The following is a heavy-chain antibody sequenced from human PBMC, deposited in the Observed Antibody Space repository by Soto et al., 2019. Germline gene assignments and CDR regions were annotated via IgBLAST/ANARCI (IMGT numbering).Heavy chain of an antibody. J-gene: IGHJ5*02. Sequence: EVQLVESGGGLVQPGGSLRLSCAASGFTFSSYSMNWVRQAPGKGLEWISYISSSSSTIYYADSVKGRFTISRDNAKNSLYLQMNSLRAEDTAVDYCARDRLDYYDTSGYWRFDPWGQGTLVTVSS. CDR3: ARDRLDYYDTSGYWRFDP. D-gene: IGHD3-22*01. V-gene: IGHV3-48*01. CDR1: GFTFSSYS. CDR2: ISSSSSTI.